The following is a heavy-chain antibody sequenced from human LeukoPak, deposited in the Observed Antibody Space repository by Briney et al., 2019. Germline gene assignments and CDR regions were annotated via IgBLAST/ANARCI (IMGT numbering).Heavy chain of an antibody. CDR2: ISSSSSYI. Sequence: PGGSLRLSCAASGFTFSSYSMNWVRQAPGKGLEWVSSISSSSSYIYYADSVKGRFTISRDNAKNSLYLQMNSLRAEDTAVYYCARPADTAMVTYLDYWGQGTLVTVSS. D-gene: IGHD5-18*01. CDR1: GFTFSSYS. J-gene: IGHJ4*02. V-gene: IGHV3-21*01. CDR3: ARPADTAMVTYLDY.